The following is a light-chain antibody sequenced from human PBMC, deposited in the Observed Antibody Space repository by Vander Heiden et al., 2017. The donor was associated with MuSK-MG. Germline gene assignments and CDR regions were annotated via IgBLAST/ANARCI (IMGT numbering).Light chain of an antibody. CDR2: GAS. CDR1: QSVSSN. V-gene: IGKV3-15*01. CDR3: QQYNNWPPIT. Sequence: EIVMTQSPATLSVSPGERATLSCRASQSVSSNLAWYQQKPGQAPRLLIYGASTRATGIPARFSGSGYGTDFTLTISSRQSEDFAVYYCQQYNNWPPITFGQGTQLEIK. J-gene: IGKJ5*01.